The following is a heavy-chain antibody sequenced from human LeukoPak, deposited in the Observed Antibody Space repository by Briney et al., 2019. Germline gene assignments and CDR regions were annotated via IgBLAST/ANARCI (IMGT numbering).Heavy chain of an antibody. V-gene: IGHV3-74*01. J-gene: IGHJ4*02. CDR1: GFTFSSYW. Sequence: PGGSLRLSCAVSGFTFSSYWMHWVRQPPGKGLVWVSRINSDGSSTSYADSVKGRFTISRDNAKNTLYLQMNSLRAEDTAVYYCARFLNDCGSTSCYVRVFDYWSQGTLVTVS. CDR3: ARFLNDCGSTSCYVRVFDY. CDR2: INSDGSST. D-gene: IGHD2-2*01.